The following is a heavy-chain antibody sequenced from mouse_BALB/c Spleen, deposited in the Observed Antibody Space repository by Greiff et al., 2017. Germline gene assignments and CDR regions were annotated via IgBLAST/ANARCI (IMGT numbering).Heavy chain of an antibody. J-gene: IGHJ3*01. CDR1: GFTFSSYA. D-gene: IGHD3-2*01. CDR3: ARRDSSGYVGLAY. CDR2: ISSGGSYT. V-gene: IGHV5-9-4*01. Sequence: VQLKESGGGLVKPGGSLKLSCAASGFTFSSYAMSWVRQSPEKRLEWVAEISSGGSYTYYPDTVTGRFTISRDNAKNTLYLEMSSLRSEDTAMYYCARRDSSGYVGLAYWGQGTLVTVSA.